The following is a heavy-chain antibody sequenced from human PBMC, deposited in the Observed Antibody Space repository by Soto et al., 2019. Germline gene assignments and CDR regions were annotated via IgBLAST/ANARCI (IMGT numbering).Heavy chain of an antibody. D-gene: IGHD4-17*01. CDR1: GFTFSNYW. CDR3: EGDTVTHYFDH. Sequence: EVQLVEAGGGLVQPGGSLRLSCVASGFTFSNYWMTWVRQAPGKGLEWVANIKQDGSETYYLDSVKGRLTISRDNANNSRSLQMTTLRAEDTAVYFCEGDTVTHYFDHWGRGSLVTVSS. CDR2: IKQDGSET. J-gene: IGHJ4*02. V-gene: IGHV3-7*01.